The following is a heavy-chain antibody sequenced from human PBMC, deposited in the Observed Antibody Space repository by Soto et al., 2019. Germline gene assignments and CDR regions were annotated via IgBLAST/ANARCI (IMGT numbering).Heavy chain of an antibody. CDR1: GYSFTSYW. D-gene: IGHD6-13*01. J-gene: IGHJ6*02. CDR2: IYPGDSDT. CDR3: ARRARSSSWPYYDSLYYYYGMDV. V-gene: IGHV5-51*01. Sequence: GESLKISCQGSGYSFTSYWIGWVRQMPGKGLEWMGIIYPGDSDTRYSPSFQGQVTISADKSISTAYLQWSSLKASDTAMYYCARRARSSSWPYYDSLYYYYGMDVWGQGTTVTVSS.